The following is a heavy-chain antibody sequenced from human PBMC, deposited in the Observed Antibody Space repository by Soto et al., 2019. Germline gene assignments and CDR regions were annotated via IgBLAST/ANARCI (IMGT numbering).Heavy chain of an antibody. Sequence: PSETLSLTCTVSGGAISSSSYYWGGIRQPPGKGLEWIGSIYYSGSTYYNPSLKSRVTISVDTSKNQFSLKLSSVTAADTAVYYCARPSPRYCSGGSCLEFPDAFDIWGQGTMVT. D-gene: IGHD2-15*01. V-gene: IGHV4-39*01. CDR1: GGAISSSSYY. CDR2: IYYSGST. CDR3: ARPSPRYCSGGSCLEFPDAFDI. J-gene: IGHJ3*02.